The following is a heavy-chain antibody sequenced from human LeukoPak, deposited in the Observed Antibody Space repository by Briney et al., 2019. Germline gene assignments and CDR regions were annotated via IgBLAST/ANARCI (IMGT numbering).Heavy chain of an antibody. CDR3: ARTEYYYGSGSPPNGMDV. CDR1: GYTFTSYG. J-gene: IGHJ6*02. V-gene: IGHV1-18*01. D-gene: IGHD3-10*01. Sequence: ASVKVSCKASGYTFTSYGISWVRQAPGQGLEWMGWISAYNGNTNYAQKLQGRVTMTTDTSTSTAYMELSRLRSDDTAVYYCARTEYYYGSGSPPNGMDVWGQGTTVTVSS. CDR2: ISAYNGNT.